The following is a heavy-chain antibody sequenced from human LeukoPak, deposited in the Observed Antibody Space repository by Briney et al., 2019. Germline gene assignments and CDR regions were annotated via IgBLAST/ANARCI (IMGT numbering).Heavy chain of an antibody. Sequence: GGSLRLSCAASGFTFSSYEMNWVRQAPGKGLEWVSYISSSGSTIYYADSVKGRFTISRDNAKNSLYLQMNSLRAEDTAVYYCARDDYGDHYYYYGMDVWGQGTTVTVSS. V-gene: IGHV3-48*03. CDR3: ARDDYGDHYYYYGMDV. D-gene: IGHD4-17*01. CDR2: ISSSGSTI. J-gene: IGHJ6*02. CDR1: GFTFSSYE.